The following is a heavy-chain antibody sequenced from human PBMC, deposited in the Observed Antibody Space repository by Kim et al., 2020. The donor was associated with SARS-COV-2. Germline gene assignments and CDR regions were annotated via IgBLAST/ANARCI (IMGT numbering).Heavy chain of an antibody. D-gene: IGHD1-26*01. V-gene: IGHV5-51*01. CDR3: ARRGHSGSFGLVAFDI. J-gene: IGHJ3*02. Sequence: SFQGQVTISADKSISTAYLQWSSLKASDTAMYYCARRGHSGSFGLVAFDIWGQGTMVTVSS.